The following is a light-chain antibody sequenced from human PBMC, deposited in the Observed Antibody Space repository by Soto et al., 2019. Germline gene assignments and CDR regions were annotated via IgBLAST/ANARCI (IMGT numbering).Light chain of an antibody. CDR1: SSDVGAYNY. CDR3: SSYTSGSTLYV. V-gene: IGLV2-14*03. J-gene: IGLJ1*01. CDR2: DVS. Sequence: QSALTQPACVSGSPGQSITISCTGTSSDVGAYNYVSWYQHHPGKAPKLMIYDVSNRPSGVSNRFSGSKSGNTASLTISGLQAEDEADYYCSSYTSGSTLYVFGSGTKLTVL.